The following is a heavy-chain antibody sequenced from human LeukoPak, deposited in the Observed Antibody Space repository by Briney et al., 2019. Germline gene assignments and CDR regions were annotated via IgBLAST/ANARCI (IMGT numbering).Heavy chain of an antibody. Sequence: SETLSLTCTVSGGSISSSSYYWGWIRQPPGKGLEWIGSIYYSGSTYYSPSLKSRVTISVDTSKNQFSLKLSSVTAADTAVYYCARDPGFGGYDDRSFDYWGQGTLVTVSS. V-gene: IGHV4-39*07. CDR3: ARDPGFGGYDDRSFDY. D-gene: IGHD5-12*01. J-gene: IGHJ4*02. CDR2: IYYSGST. CDR1: GGSISSSSYY.